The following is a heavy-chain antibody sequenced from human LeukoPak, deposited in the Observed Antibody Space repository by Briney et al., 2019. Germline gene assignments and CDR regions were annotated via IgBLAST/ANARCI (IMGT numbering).Heavy chain of an antibody. Sequence: PGGSLRLSCAASGFTVTSNYMSWVRQAPGKGLEWVSLIYNDGSGTYYADSVRGRFTISRDTSEGTVYLQMDSLRPEDTAVYYCATDGYHYFDYWGQGTLVTVSS. J-gene: IGHJ4*02. CDR1: GFTVTSNY. CDR3: ATDGYHYFDY. D-gene: IGHD5-12*01. CDR2: IYNDGSGT. V-gene: IGHV3-53*01.